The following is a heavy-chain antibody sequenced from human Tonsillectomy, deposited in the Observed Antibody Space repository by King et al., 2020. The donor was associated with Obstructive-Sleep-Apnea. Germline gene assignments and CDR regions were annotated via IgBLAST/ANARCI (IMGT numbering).Heavy chain of an antibody. D-gene: IGHD1-7*01. CDR2: ISYDGSNK. Sequence: VQLVESGGGVVQPGRSLRLSCAASGFTFSSYAMHWVRQAPGKGLEWVAVISYDGSNKYYADSGKGRFTISRDNSKNTLYLQMNSRRAEDTAVYYCARAPPGPSYLYNWNWGDFDYWGQGTLVTVSS. J-gene: IGHJ4*02. CDR1: GFTFSSYA. V-gene: IGHV3-30*04. CDR3: ARAPPGPSYLYNWNWGDFDY.